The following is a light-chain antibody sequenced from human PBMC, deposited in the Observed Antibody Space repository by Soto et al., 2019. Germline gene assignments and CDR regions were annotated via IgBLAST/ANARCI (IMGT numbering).Light chain of an antibody. V-gene: IGKV3-20*01. CDR1: QSVSSSY. Sequence: EIVLTQSPGTLSLSPGERATLSCRASQSVSSSYLAWYQQKPGQAPRLLIYGASSRATGIPDRFSGSGSGTDFTLTISRLEAEEFAVYYCHQYCSSPITFCGGTRVDIK. CDR2: GAS. CDR3: HQYCSSPIT. J-gene: IGKJ4*01.